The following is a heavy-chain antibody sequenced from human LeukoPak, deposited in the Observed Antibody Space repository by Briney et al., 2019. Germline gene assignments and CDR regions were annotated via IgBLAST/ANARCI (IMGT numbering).Heavy chain of an antibody. CDR2: INGDGSST. CDR1: GFTLSYYW. J-gene: IGHJ5*02. V-gene: IGHV3-74*01. D-gene: IGHD1/OR15-1a*01. CDR3: TRDPRNKGFDP. Sequence: GGSLRLSCAASGFTLSYYWMHWVRQAPGKGLVWVSCINGDGSSTNYADSVKGRFTISRDNAKNTLYLEMDSLRAEDTAVYYCTRDPRNKGFDPWGQGTLVTVSS.